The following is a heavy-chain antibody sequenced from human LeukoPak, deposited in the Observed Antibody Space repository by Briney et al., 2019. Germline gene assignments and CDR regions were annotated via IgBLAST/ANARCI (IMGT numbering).Heavy chain of an antibody. CDR3: ARHIRAAAFDP. J-gene: IGHJ5*02. CDR1: GFTISDHF. Sequence: PGGTLRLSCAASGFTISDHFMHWVRQGPGKGLMWVSRIDRDGNEINYADSVKGRFTISRDNAKNTLYLQMNSLRDEDTAIYYCARHIRAAAFDPWGQGTLVTVSS. D-gene: IGHD6-13*01. V-gene: IGHV3-74*01. CDR2: IDRDGNEI.